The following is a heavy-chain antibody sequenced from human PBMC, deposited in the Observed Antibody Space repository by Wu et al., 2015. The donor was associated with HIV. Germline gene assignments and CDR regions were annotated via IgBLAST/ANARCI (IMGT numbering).Heavy chain of an antibody. J-gene: IGHJ4*02. Sequence: QVQLVQSATDVKKTGASVTVSCQASGYTFIDYYIHWMRQAPGQGLEWMGTIKSNNGDTKYAQKFQGRVTLTRDTAINTAYMDLFRLSSNDTAKYFCARSPIWGSYRYVDYWGQGTLVTVS. D-gene: IGHD3-16*02. V-gene: IGHV1-2*02. CDR3: ARSPIWGSYRYVDY. CDR1: GYTFIDYY. CDR2: IKSNNGDT.